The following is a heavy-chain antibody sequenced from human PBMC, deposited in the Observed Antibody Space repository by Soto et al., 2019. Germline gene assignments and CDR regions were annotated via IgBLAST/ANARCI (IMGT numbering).Heavy chain of an antibody. CDR3: ARGRDSSGFYRDYFDS. D-gene: IGHD3-22*01. CDR1: GGSFSGYY. Sequence: PSETLSLTCAVYGGSFSGYYWSWIRQPPGKGLEWIGEINHSGSTNYNPSLKSRVTISVDTSKNQFSLKLSSVTAADTAVYYCARGRDSSGFYRDYFDSWGQATLVTVSS. CDR2: INHSGST. V-gene: IGHV4-34*01. J-gene: IGHJ5*01.